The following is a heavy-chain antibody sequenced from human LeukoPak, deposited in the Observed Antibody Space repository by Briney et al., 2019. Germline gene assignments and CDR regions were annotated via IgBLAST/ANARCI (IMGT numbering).Heavy chain of an antibody. J-gene: IGHJ4*02. CDR3: ARNYYDSSGYYLDY. V-gene: IGHV4-4*07. CDR1: GGSISSYY. D-gene: IGHD3-22*01. CDR2: IYTSGST. Sequence: SETLSLTCTVSGGSISSYYWSWIRQPAGKGLEWIGRIYTSGSTNHNPSLKSRVTMSVDTSKNQFSLKLSSVTAADTAVYYCARNYYDSSGYYLDYWGQGTLVTVSS.